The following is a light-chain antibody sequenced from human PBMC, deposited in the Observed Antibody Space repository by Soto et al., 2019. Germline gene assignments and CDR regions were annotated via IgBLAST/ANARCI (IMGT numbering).Light chain of an antibody. CDR3: QQSYDTPRT. J-gene: IGKJ2*01. Sequence: DPQMTQSPSSLSASVGDRVTITCRASQSISRYLNWYQQQPGKAPKLLIYAASSLQSGVPSRFSGSGSGTDFTLTISSLQPEDFATYYCQQSYDTPRTFGQGTKLEIK. CDR1: QSISRY. CDR2: AAS. V-gene: IGKV1-39*01.